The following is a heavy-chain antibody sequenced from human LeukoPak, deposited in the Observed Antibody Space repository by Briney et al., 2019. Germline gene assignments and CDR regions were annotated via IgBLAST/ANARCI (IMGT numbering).Heavy chain of an antibody. CDR2: INSDGSST. D-gene: IGHD1-1*01. Sequence: GGSLRLSCAASGFTFSSYWMHWVRQAPGKGLVWVSRINSDGSSTSYADSVKGRFTISRDNAKNSLYLQMNSLRAEDTAVYYCARVAIYTLGTPDYWGQGTLVTVSS. CDR1: GFTFSSYW. V-gene: IGHV3-74*01. J-gene: IGHJ4*02. CDR3: ARVAIYTLGTPDY.